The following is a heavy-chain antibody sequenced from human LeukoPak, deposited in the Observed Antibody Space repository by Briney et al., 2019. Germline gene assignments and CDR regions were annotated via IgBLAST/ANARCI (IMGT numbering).Heavy chain of an antibody. D-gene: IGHD3-22*01. CDR1: GGSISSYY. CDR2: IYYSGST. Sequence: SETLSLXCTVSGGSISSYYWRWIRQPPGKGLESIGYIYYSGSTNYNPSLKSRVTISVDTSKNQFSLKLSSVTAADTAVYYCARVLGYYDSLVAFDIWGQGTMVTVSS. CDR3: ARVLGYYDSLVAFDI. J-gene: IGHJ3*02. V-gene: IGHV4-59*01.